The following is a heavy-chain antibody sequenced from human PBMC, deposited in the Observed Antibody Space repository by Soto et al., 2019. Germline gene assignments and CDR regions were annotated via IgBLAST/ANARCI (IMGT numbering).Heavy chain of an antibody. D-gene: IGHD3-16*02. V-gene: IGHV3-30*03. CDR3: ASMITFGGVLVD. CDR1: GFIFSNYD. Sequence: QVLLVESGGGVVQPGRSLRLSCAASGFIFSNYDMHWVRQAPGKGLEWVAFISYDGSDKYYADSVKGRFTISRDNSKNTLFLQMNSLRVEDTAVYYCASMITFGGVLVDWGQGTLVTVSS. CDR2: ISYDGSDK. J-gene: IGHJ4*02.